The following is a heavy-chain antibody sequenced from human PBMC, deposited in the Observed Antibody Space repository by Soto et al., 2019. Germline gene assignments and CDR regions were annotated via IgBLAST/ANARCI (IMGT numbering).Heavy chain of an antibody. D-gene: IGHD6-6*01. CDR1: GFTFSSYA. CDR2: ISYDGSNK. V-gene: IGHV3-30-3*01. Sequence: QPGGSLRLSCAASGFTFSSYAMHWVRQAPGKGLEWVAVISYDGSNKYYADSVKGRFTISRDNSKNTLYLQMNSLRAEDTAVYYCARALGRGPSSIAARHYYYYYGMDVWGQGTTVTVS. J-gene: IGHJ6*02. CDR3: ARALGRGPSSIAARHYYYYYGMDV.